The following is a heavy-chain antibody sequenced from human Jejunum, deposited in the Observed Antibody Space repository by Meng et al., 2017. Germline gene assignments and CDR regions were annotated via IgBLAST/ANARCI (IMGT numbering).Heavy chain of an antibody. CDR3: ARDLSGPNTPFDY. Sequence: GESLKISCAASRFTFSSYWMSWVRQAPGKGLEWVAYINQDGSEKEYVDSVEGRFTISRDNAKNSLYLQMNSLRAEDTAVYYCARDLSGPNTPFDYWGQGTLVTVSS. CDR1: RFTFSSYW. CDR2: INQDGSEK. J-gene: IGHJ4*02. D-gene: IGHD2-15*01. V-gene: IGHV3-7*01.